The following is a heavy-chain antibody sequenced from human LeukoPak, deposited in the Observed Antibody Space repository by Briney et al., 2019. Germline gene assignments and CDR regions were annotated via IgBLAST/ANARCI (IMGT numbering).Heavy chain of an antibody. CDR1: GGTFSSYA. J-gene: IGHJ5*02. CDR3: ARDYSSSWYNWFDP. D-gene: IGHD6-13*01. CDR2: IIPIFGTA. Sequence: SVKVSCKASGGTFSSYAISWVRQAPGQGLEWMGGIIPIFGTANYAQKFQGRVTIAADKSTSTAYMEPSSLRSEDTAVYYCARDYSSSWYNWFDPWGQGTLVTVSS. V-gene: IGHV1-69*06.